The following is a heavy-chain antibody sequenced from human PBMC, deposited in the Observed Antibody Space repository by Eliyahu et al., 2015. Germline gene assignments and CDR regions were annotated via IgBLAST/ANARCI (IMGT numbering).Heavy chain of an antibody. D-gene: IGHD3-22*01. J-gene: IGHJ4*02. Sequence: QLQLQESGPGLVKPSETLSLTCTVSGGSISSSXYYWGWXRQPPGKGLEWIGSIYYSGSTYYNPSLKSRVTISVDTSKNQFSLKLSSVTAADTAVYYCAREPSHLLYYYDSSGYIYYWGQGTLVTVSS. V-gene: IGHV4-39*07. CDR1: GGSISSSXYY. CDR2: IYYSGST. CDR3: AREPSHLLYYYDSSGYIYY.